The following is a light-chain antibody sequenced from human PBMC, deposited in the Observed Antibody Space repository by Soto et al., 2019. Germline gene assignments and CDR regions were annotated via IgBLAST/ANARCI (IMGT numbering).Light chain of an antibody. CDR3: KQAASFPIT. CDR2: TAS. Sequence: EIQITQSPSSVSASVAQRAAITCRSSQGVSTWLAWYQQKPGKAPNLLIYTASSLQSGVPSRFSGSGSGTDFTLTTTGLQPEPFATYSCKQAASFPITFGKGTRLEIK. CDR1: QGVSTW. J-gene: IGKJ5*01. V-gene: IGKV1-12*01.